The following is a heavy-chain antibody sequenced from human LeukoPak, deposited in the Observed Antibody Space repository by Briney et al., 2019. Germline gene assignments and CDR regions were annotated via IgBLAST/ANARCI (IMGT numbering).Heavy chain of an antibody. CDR3: AKDRAVKSRYYYYMDV. Sequence: GGSLRLSCAASGFTFSSYAMSWVRQAPGKGLEWVSAISGSGGSTYYADSVKGRFTISRDNSKNTLYLQMNSLRAEDTAVYYCAKDRAVKSRYYYYMDVWGKGTTVTISS. D-gene: IGHD3-10*01. J-gene: IGHJ6*03. CDR1: GFTFSSYA. V-gene: IGHV3-23*01. CDR2: ISGSGGST.